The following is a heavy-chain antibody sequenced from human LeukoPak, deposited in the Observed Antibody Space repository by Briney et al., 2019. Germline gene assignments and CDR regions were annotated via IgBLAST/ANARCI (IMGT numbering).Heavy chain of an antibody. D-gene: IGHD3-9*01. CDR2: IIPIFGTA. Sequence: ASVKVSCKASGYTFTGYYMHWVRQAPGQGLEWMGGIIPIFGTANYAQKFQGRVTITADKSTSTAYMELSSLRSEDTAVYYCASQYYDILTGYPNWFDPWGQGTLVTVSS. J-gene: IGHJ5*02. CDR1: GYTFTGYY. CDR3: ASQYYDILTGYPNWFDP. V-gene: IGHV1-69*06.